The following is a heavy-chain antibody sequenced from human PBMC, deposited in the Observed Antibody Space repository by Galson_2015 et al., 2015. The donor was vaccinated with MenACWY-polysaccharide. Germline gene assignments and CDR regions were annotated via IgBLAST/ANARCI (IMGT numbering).Heavy chain of an antibody. J-gene: IGHJ4*02. D-gene: IGHD1-14*01. CDR1: GYTFNSAW. Sequence: SLRLSCAGSGYTFNSAWMNWVRQAPGKGLEWVARIRTQSEGRTAYATPVKGRFTISRDDSNNALHLHMNNLKPEDTAMYYCTADVPEPLSQIDYWGQGTLVTVFS. CDR2: IRTQSEGRT. CDR3: TADVPEPLSQIDY. V-gene: IGHV3-15*01.